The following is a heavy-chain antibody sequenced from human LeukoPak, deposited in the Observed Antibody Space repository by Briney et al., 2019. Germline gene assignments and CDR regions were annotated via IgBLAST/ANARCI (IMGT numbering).Heavy chain of an antibody. J-gene: IGHJ4*02. CDR2: IYYSGST. CDR3: ASSLGDSSWYSFDY. CDR1: GGSISSYY. D-gene: IGHD6-13*01. V-gene: IGHV4-59*01. Sequence: SETLSLTCTVSGGSISSYYWSWIRQPPGKGLEWIGYIYYSGSTNYNPSLKSRVTISVDTSKNQFSLKLSSVTAADTAVYYCASSLGDSSWYSFDYWGQRTLVTVSS.